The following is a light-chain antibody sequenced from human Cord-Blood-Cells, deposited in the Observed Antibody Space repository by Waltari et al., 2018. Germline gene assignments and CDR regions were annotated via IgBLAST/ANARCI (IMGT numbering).Light chain of an antibody. CDR3: QQYYSTPLT. J-gene: IGKJ4*01. V-gene: IGKV4-1*01. CDR2: WAS. CDR1: LSVLYSSNNKNY. Sequence: DIVMIQSPDSLAVFMGERATINCKSSLSVLYSSNNKNYLAWYQQKPGQPPKLLIYWASTRESGVPDRFSGSGSGTDFTLTISSLQAEDVAVYYCQQYYSTPLTFGGGTKVEIK.